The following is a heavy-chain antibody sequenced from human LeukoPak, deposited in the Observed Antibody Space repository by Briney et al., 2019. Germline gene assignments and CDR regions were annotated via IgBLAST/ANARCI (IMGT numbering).Heavy chain of an antibody. CDR3: ARGDGAAPFDY. CDR2: IIPILGIA. CDR1: GGTFSSYA. Sequence: GASVKVSCKASGGTFSSYAISWVRQAPGQGLEWMGRIIPILGIANYAQKFQGRVTITADKSTSTAYVELSSLRSEDTAVYYCARGDGAAPFDYWGQGTLVTVSS. D-gene: IGHD6-13*01. V-gene: IGHV1-69*04. J-gene: IGHJ4*02.